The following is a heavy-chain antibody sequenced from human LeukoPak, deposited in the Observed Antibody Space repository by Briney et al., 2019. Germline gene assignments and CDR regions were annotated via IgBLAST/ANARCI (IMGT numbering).Heavy chain of an antibody. CDR3: ARAPYGEAVDY. CDR1: GYTFTSYG. J-gene: IGHJ4*02. Sequence: ASVKVSCKASGYTFTSYGISWVRQAPGQGLEWMGWISAYNGNTNYGQKLQGRVTMTTDTSTSTAYMELSSLRSEDTAVYYCARAPYGEAVDYWGQGTLVTVSS. CDR2: ISAYNGNT. D-gene: IGHD4-17*01. V-gene: IGHV1-18*01.